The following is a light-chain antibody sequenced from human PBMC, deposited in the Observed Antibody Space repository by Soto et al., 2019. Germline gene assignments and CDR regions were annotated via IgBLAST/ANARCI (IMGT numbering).Light chain of an antibody. CDR1: QSISSW. Sequence: DIQMTQSPSTLSASEGDRVTITCRASQSISSWLAWYQQKPGKAPKVLIYDASSLESGVPSRFSGSGSGTEFTLTISSLQPDDFATYYCQQYNSYSYTFGQGTKLEIK. CDR3: QQYNSYSYT. J-gene: IGKJ2*01. V-gene: IGKV1-5*01. CDR2: DAS.